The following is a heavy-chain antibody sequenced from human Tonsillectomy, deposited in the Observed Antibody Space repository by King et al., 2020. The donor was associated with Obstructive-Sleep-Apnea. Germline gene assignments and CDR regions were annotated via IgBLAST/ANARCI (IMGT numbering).Heavy chain of an antibody. Sequence: VQLVESGGGLVQPGGSLRLSCAASGFTVSSNYMSWVRQAPGKGLEWVSVIYSGGSTYYADSVKGRFTISRDNSKNTLYLQMNSLRAEDTAVYYCARSEVYSSSWETFDYWGQGTLVTVSS. CDR1: GFTVSSNY. J-gene: IGHJ4*02. CDR2: IYSGGST. V-gene: IGHV3-66*01. D-gene: IGHD6-13*01. CDR3: ARSEVYSSSWETFDY.